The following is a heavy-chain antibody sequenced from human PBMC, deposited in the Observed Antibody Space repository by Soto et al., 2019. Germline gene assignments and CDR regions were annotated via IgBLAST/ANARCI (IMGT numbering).Heavy chain of an antibody. Sequence: EVQLLESGGNLVQPGGSLRLSCAASGFAFSSYAMTWVRQAPGKGLEWVSAPSGTGGTTYSADSVRGRFTIARDNSKNTLYLQMNGLSPEDSAIYYCAKFIVGTGGSSGWPWFLDSWGQGTLVTVSS. CDR3: AKFIVGTGGSSGWPWFLDS. CDR2: PSGTGGTT. J-gene: IGHJ4*02. D-gene: IGHD6-25*01. V-gene: IGHV3-23*01. CDR1: GFAFSSYA.